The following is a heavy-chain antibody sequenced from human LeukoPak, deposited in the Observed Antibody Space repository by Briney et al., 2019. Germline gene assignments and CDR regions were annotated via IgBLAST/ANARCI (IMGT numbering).Heavy chain of an antibody. V-gene: IGHV4-34*01. D-gene: IGHD1-7*01. Sequence: PSETLSLTCAVYGGSFSGYYWSWIRQPPGKGLERIGEINHSGSTNYNPSLKSRVTISVDTSKNQFSLKLSSVTAADTAVYYCARVNWNYGFDWFDPWGQGTLVTVSS. CDR1: GGSFSGYY. CDR3: ARVNWNYGFDWFDP. CDR2: INHSGST. J-gene: IGHJ5*02.